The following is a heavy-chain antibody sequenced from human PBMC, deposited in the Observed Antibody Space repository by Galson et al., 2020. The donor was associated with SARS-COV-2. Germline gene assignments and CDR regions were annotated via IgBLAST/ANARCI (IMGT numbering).Heavy chain of an antibody. D-gene: IGHD1-26*01. CDR2: ISSDGSNS. V-gene: IGHV3-30*04. Sequence: GWSLRLSCAASGFTFSNYVMHWVRQAPGKGPEWVAGISSDGSNSFYADSLKGRFTISRDNSKSTLYLQMNSLRAEDTAVYYCARGGEWELPYYFDYWGQGTLVTVSS. CDR1: GFTFSNYV. J-gene: IGHJ4*02. CDR3: ARGGEWELPYYFDY.